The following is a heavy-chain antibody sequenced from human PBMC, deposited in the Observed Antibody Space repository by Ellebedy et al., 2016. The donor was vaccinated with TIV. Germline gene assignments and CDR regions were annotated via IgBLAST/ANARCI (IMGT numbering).Heavy chain of an antibody. Sequence: GESLKISCAASGFTFSSYGMYWVRQAPGKGLEWVAVISYDGSNKYYADSVKGRFTISRDNSKNTLYMQMNSLRAEDTAVYYCAKDLAEYYYYGMDVWGQGTTVTVSS. J-gene: IGHJ6*02. D-gene: IGHD6-19*01. CDR3: AKDLAEYYYYGMDV. CDR1: GFTFSSYG. V-gene: IGHV3-30*18. CDR2: ISYDGSNK.